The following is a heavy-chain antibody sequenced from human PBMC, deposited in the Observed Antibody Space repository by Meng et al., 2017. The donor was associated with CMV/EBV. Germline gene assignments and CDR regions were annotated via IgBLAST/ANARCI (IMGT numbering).Heavy chain of an antibody. V-gene: IGHV1-69*06. D-gene: IGHD6-6*01. CDR3: ARGDGSSHLDFDY. Sequence: SVKVSCKASGGTFSSYAISWVRQAAGQGLEWMGEIIPIFGTANYAQKFQGRVTITSDKSTSTAYMELSSLRSEDTAVYYCARGDGSSHLDFDYWGQGTLVTVSS. CDR1: GGTFSSYA. CDR2: IIPIFGTA. J-gene: IGHJ4*02.